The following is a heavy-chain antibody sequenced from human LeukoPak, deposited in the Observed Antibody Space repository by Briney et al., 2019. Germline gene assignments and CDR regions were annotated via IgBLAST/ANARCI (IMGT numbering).Heavy chain of an antibody. CDR3: ARHLQSTPYYGDFAWVFDY. D-gene: IGHD4-17*01. V-gene: IGHV4-39*01. CDR1: GGSISSSSYY. CDR2: IYYSGST. Sequence: SETLSLTCTVSGGSISSSSYYWGWIRQPPGKGLEWIGSIYYSGSTYYNPSLKSRVTISVDTSKNQFSLKLSSVTAADTAVYYCARHLQSTPYYGDFAWVFDYWGQGTLVTVSS. J-gene: IGHJ4*02.